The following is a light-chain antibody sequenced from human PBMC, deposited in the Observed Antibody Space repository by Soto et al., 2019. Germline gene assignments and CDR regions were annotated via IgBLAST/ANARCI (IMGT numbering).Light chain of an antibody. Sequence: DIQMTQSPSTLSASVGDRVTITCRDTQNIYGWLAWYQQKSGKAPKLLIYDASSLESGVPSRFSGSGFGTEFTVTISSLQPDDFATYYCQQYYSYPWTFGQGTKVEV. V-gene: IGKV1-5*01. CDR1: QNIYGW. J-gene: IGKJ1*01. CDR3: QQYYSYPWT. CDR2: DAS.